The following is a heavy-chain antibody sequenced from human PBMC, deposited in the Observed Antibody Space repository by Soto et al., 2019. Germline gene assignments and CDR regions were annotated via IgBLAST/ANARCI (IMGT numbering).Heavy chain of an antibody. J-gene: IGHJ4*02. Sequence: GGSLRLSCAASGFTFSTYAMSWVRQAPGKGLEWVSTISGSGDNTFYADSVKGRFTISRDNSKNTLFLHMNSLRAEDTAVYYCAKDIVATILGAAFDYWGQGTLVTVSS. CDR2: ISGSGDNT. CDR3: AKDIVATILGAAFDY. V-gene: IGHV3-23*01. D-gene: IGHD5-12*01. CDR1: GFTFSTYA.